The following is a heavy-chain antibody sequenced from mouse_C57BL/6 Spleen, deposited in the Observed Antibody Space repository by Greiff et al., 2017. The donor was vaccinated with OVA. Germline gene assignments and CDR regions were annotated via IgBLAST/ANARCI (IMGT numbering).Heavy chain of an antibody. D-gene: IGHD2-3*01. Sequence: QVHVKQPGAELVKPGASVKLSCKASGYTFTSYWMHWVKQRPGQGLEWIGMIHPNSGSTNYNEKFKSKATLTVDKSSSTAYVQLSSLTSEDSAVYYCARQGAYDGYYYFDYWGQGTTLTVSS. CDR2: IHPNSGST. V-gene: IGHV1-64*01. CDR1: GYTFTSYW. J-gene: IGHJ2*01. CDR3: ARQGAYDGYYYFDY.